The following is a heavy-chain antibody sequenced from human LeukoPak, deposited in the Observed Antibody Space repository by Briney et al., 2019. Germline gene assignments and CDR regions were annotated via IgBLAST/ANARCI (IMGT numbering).Heavy chain of an antibody. J-gene: IGHJ4*02. D-gene: IGHD5-18*01. CDR1: GFTFSSHG. CDR2: IWNDGSNK. V-gene: IGHV3-33*01. CDR3: ASSVEAAMLIDY. Sequence: GGSLRLSCAASGFTFSSHGMHWVRQAPGKGPEWMAVIWNDGSNKYYADSVKGRFTISRENSKNSLYLQMNSLRAEDTAVYYCASSVEAAMLIDYWGQGTLVTVSS.